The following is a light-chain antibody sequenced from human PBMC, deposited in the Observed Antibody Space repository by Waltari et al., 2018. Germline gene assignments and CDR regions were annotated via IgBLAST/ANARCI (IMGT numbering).Light chain of an antibody. CDR3: SSFTTSSTYV. J-gene: IGLJ1*01. Sequence: QSALTQPDSVSGSPGQSITIPCPGTSSDVGESNSVSWYHQQPDKAPKLMIYDVNNRPSGFSNRFSGSKSGNTASLTISGLLAEDEADYYCSSFTTSSTYVFGTGTKVTVL. V-gene: IGLV2-14*03. CDR2: DVN. CDR1: SSDVGESNS.